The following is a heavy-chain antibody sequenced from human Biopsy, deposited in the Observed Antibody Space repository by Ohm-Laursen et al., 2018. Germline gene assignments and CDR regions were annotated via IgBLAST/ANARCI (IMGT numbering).Heavy chain of an antibody. V-gene: IGHV1-2*02. D-gene: IGHD3-22*01. J-gene: IGHJ5*02. CDR2: INAKTGDT. CDR3: TRGGYYYDSLAYYYWFDP. CDR1: GFSFTGYY. Sequence: SVKVSCKASGFSFTGYYIHWVRQAPGQGLEWMGWINAKTGDTNYAQKFQGGVTMTRDTSISTAYVDLSSLRSDDTAVYYCTRGGYYYDSLAYYYWFDPWGQGTLVTVSS.